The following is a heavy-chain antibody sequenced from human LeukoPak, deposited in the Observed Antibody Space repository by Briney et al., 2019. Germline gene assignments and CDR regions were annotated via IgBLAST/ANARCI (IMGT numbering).Heavy chain of an antibody. CDR2: IIPIFGTA. Sequence: VASVKVSCKASGGTFISYAISWVRQAPGQGLEWMGGIIPIFGTANYAQKFQGRVTITADESTSTAYMELSSLRSEDTAVYYCARDSRLGYDFWSGYSDYWGQGTLVTVSS. J-gene: IGHJ4*02. D-gene: IGHD3-3*01. CDR3: ARDSRLGYDFWSGYSDY. CDR1: GGTFISYA. V-gene: IGHV1-69*13.